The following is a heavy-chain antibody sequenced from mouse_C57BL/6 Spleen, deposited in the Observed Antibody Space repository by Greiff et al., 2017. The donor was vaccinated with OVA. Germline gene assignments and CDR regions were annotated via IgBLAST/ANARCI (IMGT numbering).Heavy chain of an antibody. D-gene: IGHD1-1*01. CDR3: ARRYYGSSPWDY. V-gene: IGHV1-59*01. Sequence: QVQLQQPGAELVRPGTSVKLSCKASGYTFTSYWMHWVKQRPGQGLEWIGVIDPSDSYTNYNQKFKGKATLTVDTSSSTAYMQLSSLTSEDSAVYYCARRYYGSSPWDYWGQGTSVTVSS. CDR1: GYTFTSYW. CDR2: IDPSDSYT. J-gene: IGHJ4*01.